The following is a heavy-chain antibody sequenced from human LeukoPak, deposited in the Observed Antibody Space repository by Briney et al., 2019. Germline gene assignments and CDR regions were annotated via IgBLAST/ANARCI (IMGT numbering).Heavy chain of an antibody. J-gene: IGHJ4*02. CDR2: INHSGST. CDR3: ARSFPYYDSSGYYYVGWRFDY. D-gene: IGHD3-22*01. Sequence: SETLSLTCAVYGGSFSGYYWSWIRQPPGKGLEWIGEINHSGSTNYNPSLKSRVTISVDTSKNQFSLKLSSVTAADTAVYYCARSFPYYDSSGYYYVGWRFDYWGQATLVTVSS. CDR1: GGSFSGYY. V-gene: IGHV4-34*01.